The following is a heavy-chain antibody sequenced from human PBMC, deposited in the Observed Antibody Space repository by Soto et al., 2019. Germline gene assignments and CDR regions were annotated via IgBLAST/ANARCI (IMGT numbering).Heavy chain of an antibody. D-gene: IGHD6-6*01. V-gene: IGHV4-59*01. CDR3: AREPTEKSIAAPFDP. CDR1: GGSISSYY. J-gene: IGHJ5*02. Sequence: SETLSLTCTVSGGSISSYYWSWIRQPPGKGLEWIGYIYYSGSTNYNPSLKSRVTISVDTSKNQFSLKLSSVTAADTAVYYCAREPTEKSIAAPFDPWGQGTLVTSPQ. CDR2: IYYSGST.